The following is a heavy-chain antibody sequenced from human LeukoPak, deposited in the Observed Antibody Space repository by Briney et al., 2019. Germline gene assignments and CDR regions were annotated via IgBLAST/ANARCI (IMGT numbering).Heavy chain of an antibody. J-gene: IGHJ4*02. CDR3: AGSTYYDILTGYSLFDY. D-gene: IGHD3-9*01. V-gene: IGHV4-34*01. CDR2: INHSGST. Sequence: SENLSLTCAVYGGSFSGYYWSWIRQPPGKGLEWIGEINHSGSTNYNPSLKSRVTISVDTTKNQFSLKLSSVTAADTAVYYCAGSTYYDILTGYSLFDYWGQGTLVTVSS. CDR1: GGSFSGYY.